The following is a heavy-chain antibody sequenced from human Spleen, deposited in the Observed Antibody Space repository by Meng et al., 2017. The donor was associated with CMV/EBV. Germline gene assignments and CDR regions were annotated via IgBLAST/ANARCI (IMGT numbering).Heavy chain of an antibody. J-gene: IGHJ4*02. CDR2: IYTSERT. V-gene: IGHV4-4*07. CDR3: ERSRDYSSLTDY. D-gene: IGHD6-13*01. Sequence: HSGPGIVRLSEPLSVTCLFCGGYIGSYYWSRITQPDGQGLEWIGRIYTSERTNYNHYIQSRVTLLADTSKNQFNLKLSSVTSADTAVNYCERSRDYSSLTDYWGQGTLVTVSS. CDR1: GGYIGSYY.